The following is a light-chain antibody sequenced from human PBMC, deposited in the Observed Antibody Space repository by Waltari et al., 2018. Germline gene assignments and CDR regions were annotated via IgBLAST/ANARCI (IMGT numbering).Light chain of an antibody. CDR3: QQYQNWPQT. J-gene: IGKJ2*01. CDR1: QSVTTN. V-gene: IGKV3-15*01. CDR2: GAS. Sequence: EIVMTQSPATLSVSPGERAILSCRASQSVTTNLAWYQQKPGPAPRLLIYGASTRATDIPARFSGSGSGTEFTLTISSLQSEDSAVYYCQQYQNWPQTFGQGTKLQIK.